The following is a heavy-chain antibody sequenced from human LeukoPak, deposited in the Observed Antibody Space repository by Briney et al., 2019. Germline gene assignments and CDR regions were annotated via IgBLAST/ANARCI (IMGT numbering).Heavy chain of an antibody. J-gene: IGHJ3*01. CDR1: VRFLSGHY. V-gene: IGHV4-59*07. CDR2: VSYTGRN. Sequence: TALDTLSLICTLSVRFLSGHYWRWIRHPPGERLEWIGYVSYTGRNKFNTLLQGRVTISIDTSKTQFSLKLTSVNSADTAVYSCARLLDNDISGDPDTFDVWGQGTTVIVSS. CDR3: ARLLDNDISGDPDTFDV. D-gene: IGHD3-22*01.